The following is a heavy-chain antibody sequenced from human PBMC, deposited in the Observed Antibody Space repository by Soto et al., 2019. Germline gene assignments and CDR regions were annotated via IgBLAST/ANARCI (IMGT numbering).Heavy chain of an antibody. CDR3: ARVGSPGYCSGGYCHPPDY. V-gene: IGHV3-21*01. CDR2: ISSSSTYT. D-gene: IGHD2-15*01. Sequence: GGSLRLSCAASGFTFSTSTMNWVRQAPGQGLEWVSSISSSSTYTYYAASVKGRFTISRDNAKNSLYLQMNSLRAEDTAVYYCARVGSPGYCSGGYCHPPDYWGRGTLVTVYS. J-gene: IGHJ4*02. CDR1: GFTFSTST.